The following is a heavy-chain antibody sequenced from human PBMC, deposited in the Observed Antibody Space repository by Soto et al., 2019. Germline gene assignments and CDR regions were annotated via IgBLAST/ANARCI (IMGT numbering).Heavy chain of an antibody. V-gene: IGHV3-30*18. Sequence: QVQLVESGGGVVQPGRSLRLSCAASGFTFSSYGMHWVRQAPGKGLEWVAVISYDGSNKYYADSVKGRFTISRDNSKNTLYLQMNSLRAEDTAVYYCAKDHYDILTGYYRSYYYYYGMDVWGQGTTVTVSS. CDR2: ISYDGSNK. D-gene: IGHD3-9*01. CDR3: AKDHYDILTGYYRSYYYYYGMDV. J-gene: IGHJ6*02. CDR1: GFTFSSYG.